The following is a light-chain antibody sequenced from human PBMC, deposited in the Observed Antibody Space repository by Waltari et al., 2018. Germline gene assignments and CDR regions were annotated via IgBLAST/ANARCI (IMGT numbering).Light chain of an antibody. Sequence: EIVLTQSPATLSLSPGEIATLSCRASQSIYSYLAWYQQKPGQTPRLLIYDASNRATGIPARFSGSGSGTDFTLTISSLEPEDSALYYCQHRRNWPLTFGGGTKVEIK. J-gene: IGKJ4*01. CDR1: QSIYSY. CDR2: DAS. V-gene: IGKV3-11*01. CDR3: QHRRNWPLT.